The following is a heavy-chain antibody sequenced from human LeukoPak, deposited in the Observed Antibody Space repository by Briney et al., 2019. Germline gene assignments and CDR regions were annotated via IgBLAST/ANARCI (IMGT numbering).Heavy chain of an antibody. CDR1: GFTFSSYG. J-gene: IGHJ4*02. Sequence: GRSLRLSCAASGFTFSSYGMHWVRQAPGKGLEWVAVISYDGSNKYYADSVKSRFTISRDNSKNTLYLQMNSLRAEDTAVYYCAKELVYYDSSGYYEGDYWGQGTLVTVSS. V-gene: IGHV3-30*18. D-gene: IGHD3-22*01. CDR2: ISYDGSNK. CDR3: AKELVYYDSSGYYEGDY.